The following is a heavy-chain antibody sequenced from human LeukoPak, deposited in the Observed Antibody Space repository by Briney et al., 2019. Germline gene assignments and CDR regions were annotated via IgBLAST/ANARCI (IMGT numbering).Heavy chain of an antibody. V-gene: IGHV3-30*02. CDR1: GFTFSSYG. J-gene: IGHJ4*02. CDR2: IRYDGSNK. CDR3: AKDRVGATYYFDY. D-gene: IGHD1-26*01. Sequence: PGGSLRLSCAASGFTFSSYGMHWVRQAPGKGLEWVAFIRYDGSNKYYADSVKGRFTISRDNSKNTLYLQTNSLRAEDTAVYYCAKDRVGATYYFDYWGQGTLVTVSS.